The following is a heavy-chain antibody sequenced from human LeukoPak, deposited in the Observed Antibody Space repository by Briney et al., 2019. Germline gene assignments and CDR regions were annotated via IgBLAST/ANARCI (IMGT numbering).Heavy chain of an antibody. CDR2: IYYSGST. V-gene: IGHV4-30-4*01. J-gene: IGHJ4*02. CDR1: GASISSGGYY. CDR3: ARTGYGYTVDY. Sequence: MSSQTLSLTCTVSGASISSGGYYWSWIRQPPGKGLEWIGYIYYSGSTYYNPSLKSRVTISVDTSKNQFSLKLSSVTAADTAVYYCARTGYGYTVDYWGQGTLVTVSS. D-gene: IGHD5-24*01.